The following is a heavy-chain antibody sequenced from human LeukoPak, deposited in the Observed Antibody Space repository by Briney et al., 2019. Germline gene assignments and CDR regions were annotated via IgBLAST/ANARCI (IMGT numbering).Heavy chain of an antibody. Sequence: GGSLRLSCAASGFTFSSYSMTWVRQAPGKGLEWVSYISSTSGTVHYADSVKGRFTISRDNSKNTLYLQMNSLRAEDTAVYYCARAGHCTNGICYTADFDYWGQGTLVTVSS. CDR1: GFTFSSYS. CDR3: ARAGHCTNGICYTADFDY. V-gene: IGHV3-48*01. J-gene: IGHJ4*02. CDR2: ISSTSGTV. D-gene: IGHD2-8*01.